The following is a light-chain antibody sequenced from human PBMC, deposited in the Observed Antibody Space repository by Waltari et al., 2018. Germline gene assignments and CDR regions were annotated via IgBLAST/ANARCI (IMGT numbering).Light chain of an antibody. CDR3: QQSYTTPMYT. CDR1: QSVSKY. J-gene: IGKJ2*01. Sequence: DIQMTQSPSSLAASVGDRVTITCRASQSVSKYLNWYQQKPGKPPSLLTYPASTLQIGVPSRFSGSGSGTDFAITITSLQPEDSAVYYCQQSYTTPMYTFGQGTKLEI. CDR2: PAS. V-gene: IGKV1-39*01.